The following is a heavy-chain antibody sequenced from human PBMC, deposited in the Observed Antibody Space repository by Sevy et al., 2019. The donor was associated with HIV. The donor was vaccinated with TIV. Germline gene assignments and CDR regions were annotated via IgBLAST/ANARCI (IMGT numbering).Heavy chain of an antibody. J-gene: IGHJ6*02. CDR2: IRFDRSIK. Sequence: GGSLRLSCAASGFTFSTYGMHWVRQAPGKGLEWVAFIRFDRSIKYYTDSVKGRLTISRDNSKNTLYLQMNSLRVEDTAVYFCAKVLHIVVVPAAIDYYYGMDVWGQGTTVTVSS. CDR3: AKVLHIVVVPAAIDYYYGMDV. D-gene: IGHD2-2*01. CDR1: GFTFSTYG. V-gene: IGHV3-30*02.